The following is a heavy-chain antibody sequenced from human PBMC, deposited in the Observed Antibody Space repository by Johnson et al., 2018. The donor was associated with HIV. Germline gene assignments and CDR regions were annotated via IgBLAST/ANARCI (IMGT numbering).Heavy chain of an antibody. CDR3: AKGPYGSSWYGVAFDI. V-gene: IGHV3-30*02. Sequence: VQLVESGGGVVQPGGSLRLSCAASGFTFRSYGMHWVRQAPGKGLEWVAFIRYDGSNKYYADSVKGRFTISRDNSKNTLYLQMNSLRAEDTAVYYCAKGPYGSSWYGVAFDIWGQGTMVTVSS. CDR2: IRYDGSNK. D-gene: IGHD6-13*01. CDR1: GFTFRSYG. J-gene: IGHJ3*02.